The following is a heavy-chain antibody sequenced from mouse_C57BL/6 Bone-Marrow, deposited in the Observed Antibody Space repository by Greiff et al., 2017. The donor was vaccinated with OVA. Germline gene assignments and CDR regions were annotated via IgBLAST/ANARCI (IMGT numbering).Heavy chain of an antibody. J-gene: IGHJ2*01. Sequence: DVMLVESGGDLVKPGGSLKLSCAASGFTFSSYGMSWVRQTPDKRLEWVATISSGGSYTYYPDSVKGRFTISRDNAKNTLYLQMSSLKSEDTAMYYCARHYYGSYYFDYWGQGTTLTVSS. D-gene: IGHD1-1*01. CDR1: GFTFSSYG. CDR2: ISSGGSYT. V-gene: IGHV5-6*02. CDR3: ARHYYGSYYFDY.